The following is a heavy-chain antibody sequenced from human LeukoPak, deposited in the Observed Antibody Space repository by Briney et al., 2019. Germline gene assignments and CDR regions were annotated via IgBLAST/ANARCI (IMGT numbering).Heavy chain of an antibody. CDR2: KYNSGST. V-gene: IGHV4-59*02. Sequence: PSETLSLTCTVSGGSVSSYYWSWIRQPPGKGLEWIGYKYNSGSTNYNPSLKSRVTISVDTSKNQFSLKLSSVTAADTAVYYCARVAARMTLFDYWGQGTLVTVSS. D-gene: IGHD2-15*01. CDR3: ARVAARMTLFDY. CDR1: GGSVSSYY. J-gene: IGHJ4*02.